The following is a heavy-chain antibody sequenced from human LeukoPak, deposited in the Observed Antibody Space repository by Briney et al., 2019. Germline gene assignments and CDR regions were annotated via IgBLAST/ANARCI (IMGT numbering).Heavy chain of an antibody. CDR1: GNSFTTDW. D-gene: IGHD6-19*01. CDR2: VYPADSKA. J-gene: IGHJ4*02. Sequence: PGESLKISCKGSGNSFTTDWIGWVRQMPGKGLEWMGIVYPADSKARYSPSFQGQVTISADRSISTAYLQWSSLQASDTAMYYCARRRAVAGTYYFDYWGQGTLVTVSS. CDR3: ARRRAVAGTYYFDY. V-gene: IGHV5-51*01.